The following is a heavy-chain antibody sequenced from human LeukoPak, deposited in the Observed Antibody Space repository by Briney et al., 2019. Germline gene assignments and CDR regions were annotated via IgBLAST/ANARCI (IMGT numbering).Heavy chain of an antibody. CDR1: GFTFSNYW. CDR2: IKGDGSYK. D-gene: IGHD3-22*01. V-gene: IGHV3-7*03. CDR3: ATSADSSGND. J-gene: IGHJ4*02. Sequence: GGSLRLSCAASGFTFSNYWMSWVRQAPGKGLEWVANIKGDGSYKYYVDSVKGRFTISRENAKSSVYLPMNTLRAEDTAGYYCATSADSSGNDWGQGTLVTVSS.